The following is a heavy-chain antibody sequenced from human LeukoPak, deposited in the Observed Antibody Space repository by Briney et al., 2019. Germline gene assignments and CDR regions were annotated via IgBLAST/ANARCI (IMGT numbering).Heavy chain of an antibody. CDR1: GYTFPSYD. Sequence: ASVKVSCKASGYTFPSYDINWVRQATGQGLEWMGWMNPNTDHTGYLQKFQRRLIMTKNTTISTAYMELSSLRSEDTAVYYCARVATNNYGFWSGLRYYYYMDVWGKGTTVTVSS. D-gene: IGHD3-3*01. CDR3: ARVATNNYGFWSGLRYYYYMDV. J-gene: IGHJ6*03. V-gene: IGHV1-8*01. CDR2: MNPNTDHT.